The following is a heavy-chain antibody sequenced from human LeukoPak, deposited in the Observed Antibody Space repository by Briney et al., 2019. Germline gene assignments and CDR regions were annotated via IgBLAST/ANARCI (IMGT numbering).Heavy chain of an antibody. CDR2: IKKTGSET. J-gene: IGHJ4*02. V-gene: IGHV3-7*03. Sequence: GGSLRLSCAASGFTFNHFWMSWIRQAPGKGLEWVAYIKKTGSETYYVDSVKGRFTITRDNTRNSLFLQMNSLRADDTAVYYCARENAGDYYVDWWGQGTQVTVST. D-gene: IGHD4-17*01. CDR1: GFTFNHFW. CDR3: ARENAGDYYVDW.